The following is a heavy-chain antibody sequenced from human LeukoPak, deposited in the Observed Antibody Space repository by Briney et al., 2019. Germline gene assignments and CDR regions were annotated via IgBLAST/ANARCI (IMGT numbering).Heavy chain of an antibody. Sequence: ASVKVSCKASGYIFTSYPISWVRQAPGQGLEWMGWITTYNGNTKYAQKLQGRVTMTTDTSTSTVYMDLRGLRSDDTAVYYFARGYDYDDYVGDFDYWGQGTLVTVSS. V-gene: IGHV1-18*01. CDR2: ITTYNGNT. CDR3: ARGYDYDDYVGDFDY. CDR1: GYIFTSYP. D-gene: IGHD4-17*01. J-gene: IGHJ4*02.